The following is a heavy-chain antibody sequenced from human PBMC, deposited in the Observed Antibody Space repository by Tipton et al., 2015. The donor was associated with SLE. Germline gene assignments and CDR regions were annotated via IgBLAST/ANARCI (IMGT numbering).Heavy chain of an antibody. D-gene: IGHD1-14*01. V-gene: IGHV4-59*02. CDR2: ISYSGSA. J-gene: IGHJ6*02. CDR1: DGSVSSHY. CDR3: ARNVNTTMDV. Sequence: TLSLTCTVSDGSVSSHYWSWIRQPPGKRLDWIGFISYSGSADYSPSLKSRVSISIDTSKNQFSLKLTSVTAADTAVYYCARNVNTTMDVWGQGTTVTVSS.